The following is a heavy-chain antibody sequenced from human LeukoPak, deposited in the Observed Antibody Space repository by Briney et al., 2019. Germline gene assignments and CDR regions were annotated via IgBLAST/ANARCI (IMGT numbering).Heavy chain of an antibody. V-gene: IGHV4-34*01. D-gene: IGHD3-22*01. CDR1: GGSFSGYY. Sequence: SETLSLTCAVYGGSFSGYYWSWIRQPPGKGLEWIGEINHSGSTNYNPSLKSRVTISVDTSKNQFSLKLSSVTAADTAVYYCARGTNLITMIVGGWFDPWGQGTLVTVSS. J-gene: IGHJ5*02. CDR3: ARGTNLITMIVGGWFDP. CDR2: INHSGST.